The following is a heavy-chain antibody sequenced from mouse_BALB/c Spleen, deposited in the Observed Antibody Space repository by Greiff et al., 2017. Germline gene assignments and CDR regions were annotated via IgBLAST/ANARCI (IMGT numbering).Heavy chain of an antibody. CDR1: GYTFTSYN. CDR3: AREYSNLAWFAY. CDR2: IYPGNGDT. Sequence: QVQLQQPGAELVKPGASVKMSCKASGYTFTSYNMHWVKQTPGQGLEWIGAIYPGNGDTSYNQKFKGKATLTADKSSSTAYMQLSSLTSEDSAVYYCAREYSNLAWFAYWGQGTLVTVSA. J-gene: IGHJ3*01. V-gene: IGHV1-12*01. D-gene: IGHD2-5*01.